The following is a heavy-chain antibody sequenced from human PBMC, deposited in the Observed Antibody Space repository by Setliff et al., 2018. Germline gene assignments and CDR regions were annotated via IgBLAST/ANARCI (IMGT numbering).Heavy chain of an antibody. CDR2: IYYSGST. D-gene: IGHD6-13*01. CDR3: AREGPYSSSWSWFDP. Sequence: SETLSLTCTVSGGSISSSSYYWGWIRQPPGKGLEWIGYIYYSGSTNYNPSLKSRVTISVDTSKNQFSLKLSSVTAADTAVYYCAREGPYSSSWSWFDPWGQGTLVTVSS. V-gene: IGHV4-61*01. J-gene: IGHJ5*02. CDR1: GGSISSSSYY.